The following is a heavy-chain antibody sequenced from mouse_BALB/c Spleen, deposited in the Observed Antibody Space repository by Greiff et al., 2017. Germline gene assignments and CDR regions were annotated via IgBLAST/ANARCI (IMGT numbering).Heavy chain of an antibody. V-gene: IGHV2-9*02. CDR1: GFSLTSYG. CDR3: ARPYGNYHYFDY. Sequence: VQLVESGPGLVAPSQSLSITCTVSGFSLTSYGVHWVRQPPGKGLEWLGVIWAGGSTNYNSALMSRLSISKDNSKSQVFLKMNSLQTDDTAMYYCARPYGNYHYFDYWGQGTTLTVSS. J-gene: IGHJ2*01. CDR2: IWAGGST. D-gene: IGHD2-1*01.